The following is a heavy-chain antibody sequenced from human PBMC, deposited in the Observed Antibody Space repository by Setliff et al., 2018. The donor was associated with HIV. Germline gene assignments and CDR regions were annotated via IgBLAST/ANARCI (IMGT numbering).Heavy chain of an antibody. CDR1: GYIFTGYY. CDR2: IDPKNGGT. Sequence: ASVKVSCKASGYIFTGYYLHWVRQAPGRGLEWMGWIDPKNGGTNYAQKFQGRVTMTRDTSISTAYMELTRLRYDDTAIYFCASPGRSAAFDVWGQGTMVT. CDR3: ASPGRSAAFDV. V-gene: IGHV1-2*02. J-gene: IGHJ3*01.